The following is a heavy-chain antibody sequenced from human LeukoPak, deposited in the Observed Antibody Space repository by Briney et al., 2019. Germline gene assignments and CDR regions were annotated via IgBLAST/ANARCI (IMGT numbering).Heavy chain of an antibody. CDR1: GFTFSSYA. D-gene: IGHD6-13*01. V-gene: IGHV3-30-3*01. CDR3: AREAAAAVYVDY. Sequence: PGRSLRLSCAASGFTFSSYAMHWVRQAPGKGLEWVAVISYDGSNRYYADSVKGRFTISRDNSKNTLDLQMNSLRDEDTAVYYCAREAAAAVYVDYWGQGTLVTVSS. J-gene: IGHJ4*02. CDR2: ISYDGSNR.